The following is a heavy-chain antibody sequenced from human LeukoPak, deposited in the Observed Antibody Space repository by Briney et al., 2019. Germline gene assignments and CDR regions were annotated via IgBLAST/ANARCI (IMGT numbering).Heavy chain of an antibody. CDR2: VGGSGSFI. V-gene: IGHV3-48*01. J-gene: IGHJ4*02. CDR3: ARHLDDRTLFDY. D-gene: IGHD1-14*01. CDR1: GFTFRTYS. Sequence: GGSLRLSCAASGFTFRTYSIIWVRQAPGKGLEWVSHVGGSGSFIYYADSAKGRFTISRDNAKNSVFLQMNSLRADDTAVYYCARHLDDRTLFDYWGQGTLVTVSS.